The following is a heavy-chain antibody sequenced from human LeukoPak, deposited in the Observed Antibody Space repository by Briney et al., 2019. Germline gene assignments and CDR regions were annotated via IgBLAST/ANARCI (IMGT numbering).Heavy chain of an antibody. CDR1: GFTFSSYG. CDR3: ARDGIVVVPAAMLHHYFDY. D-gene: IGHD2-2*01. Sequence: PGGSLRLSCAASGFTFSSYGMHWVRQPPGKGLEWVAVIWYDGSNKYYADSVKGRFTISRDNSKNTLYLQMNSLRAEDTAVYYCARDGIVVVPAAMLHHYFDYWGQGTLVTVSS. J-gene: IGHJ4*02. V-gene: IGHV3-33*01. CDR2: IWYDGSNK.